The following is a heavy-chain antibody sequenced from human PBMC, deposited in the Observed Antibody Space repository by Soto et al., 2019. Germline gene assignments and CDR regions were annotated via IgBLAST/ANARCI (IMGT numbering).Heavy chain of an antibody. CDR2: ITPFNGNT. CDR1: GYTFTYRY. Sequence: GSSVNVSCKASGYTFTYRYLHSLRQAPGQALEWMGWITPFNGNTNYAQKFQDRVTMTRDTSTSTVYMELSSLRYEDTAVYYCARDRYTWNNFANNNWLDPLGQGTLVTVSS. CDR3: ARDRYTWNNFANNNWLDP. D-gene: IGHD3-16*02. J-gene: IGHJ5*02. V-gene: IGHV1-45*02.